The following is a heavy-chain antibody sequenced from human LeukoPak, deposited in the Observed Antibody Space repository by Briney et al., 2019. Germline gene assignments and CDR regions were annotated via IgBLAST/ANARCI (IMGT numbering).Heavy chain of an antibody. CDR1: GFTFSSYG. J-gene: IGHJ4*02. V-gene: IGHV3-30*03. CDR2: ISYDGSHK. D-gene: IGHD1-1*01. Sequence: PGRSLRLSCAASGFTFSSYGMHWVRQAPGKGLEWVAVISYDGSHKYYADSVKGRFTISRDNSKNTLYLQMNSLRAEDTAVYYCAREVQRPLDYWGQGILVTVSS. CDR3: AREVQRPLDY.